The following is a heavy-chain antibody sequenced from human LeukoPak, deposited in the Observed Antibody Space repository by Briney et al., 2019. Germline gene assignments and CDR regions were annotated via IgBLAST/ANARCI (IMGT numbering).Heavy chain of an antibody. D-gene: IGHD4-23*01. V-gene: IGHV1-69*05. CDR2: IIPFFGTA. J-gene: IGHJ6*03. Sequence: SVKVCCKASGGTFSSCAISWVRQAPGQGLVWMGGIIPFFGTANYAQKFQGRVTITTDESTSTAYMEPSSLRSEDTAVYYCAGRRTTVVTPNYYYYYMDVWGKGTTVTVSS. CDR3: AGRRTTVVTPNYYYYYMDV. CDR1: GGTFSSCA.